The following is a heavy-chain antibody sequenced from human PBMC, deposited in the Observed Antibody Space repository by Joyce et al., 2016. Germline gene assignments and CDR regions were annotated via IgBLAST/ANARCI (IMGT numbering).Heavy chain of an antibody. CDR1: GGSIISGDYY. CDR2: IYYTGSN. CDR3: ARVTWFGDKGFDY. Sequence: QVLLQESGPGLVKPSQTLSLTCSVSGGSIISGDYYWSWIRQPPGKGLEWIGYIYYTGSNYYNLSLKSRITMSVDTSKNQFSLKLSSVTAADTAVYYCARVTWFGDKGFDYWGQGTLVTVSS. D-gene: IGHD3-10*01. J-gene: IGHJ4*02. V-gene: IGHV4-30-4*01.